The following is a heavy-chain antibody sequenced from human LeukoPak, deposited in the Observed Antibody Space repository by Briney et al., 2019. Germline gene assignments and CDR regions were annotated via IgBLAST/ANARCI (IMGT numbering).Heavy chain of an antibody. CDR2: XSYDESNK. CDR3: AKDMYSSSWYYFDY. V-gene: IGHV3-30*18. Sequence: GGSLRLSCAASGFTFSSYGKHWGRQAPGQGPEXXXXXSYDESNKYYADSLKGRFTLSRDNSKKTLFLQMNRLRTEDTAVYYCAKDMYSSSWYYFDYWGQGTLVTVSS. D-gene: IGHD6-13*01. CDR1: GFTFSSYG. J-gene: IGHJ4*02.